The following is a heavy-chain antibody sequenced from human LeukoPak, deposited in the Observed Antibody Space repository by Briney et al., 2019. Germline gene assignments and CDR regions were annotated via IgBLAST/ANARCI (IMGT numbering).Heavy chain of an antibody. D-gene: IGHD2-21*02. V-gene: IGHV4-61*08. CDR3: ARGAPLAYCGGDCSRLLDY. J-gene: IGHJ4*02. CDR2: IYYSGST. Sequence: SETLSLTCTVSDGSISSGGYYWSWIRQPPGKGLEWIGYIYYSGSTNYNPSLKSRVTISIDTSKNQFSLKLSSVTAADTAVYYCARGAPLAYCGGDCSRLLDYWGQGTLVTVSS. CDR1: DGSISSGGYY.